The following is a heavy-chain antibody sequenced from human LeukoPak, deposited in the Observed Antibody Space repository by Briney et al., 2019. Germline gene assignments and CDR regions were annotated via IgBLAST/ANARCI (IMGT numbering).Heavy chain of an antibody. Sequence: PSETLSLTCAVYGGSFSGYYWSWIRQPPGKGLEWIGEINHSGSTYYNPSLKSRVTISVDTSKKHFSLKLSSVTAADTAVYYCARLGYDSSGFWGQGTLVTVSS. CDR1: GGSFSGYY. D-gene: IGHD3-22*01. J-gene: IGHJ4*02. V-gene: IGHV4-34*01. CDR3: ARLGYDSSGF. CDR2: INHSGST.